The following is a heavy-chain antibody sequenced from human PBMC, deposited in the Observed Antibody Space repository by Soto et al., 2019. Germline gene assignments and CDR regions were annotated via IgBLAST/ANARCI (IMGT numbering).Heavy chain of an antibody. CDR2: IIPILGIA. CDR3: ARIRDCSGGSCLSGWFDP. CDR1: GGTFSSYT. J-gene: IGHJ5*02. D-gene: IGHD2-15*01. V-gene: IGHV1-69*02. Sequence: QVQLVQSGAEVKKPGSSVKVSCKASGGTFSSYTISWVRQAPGQGLEWMGRIIPILGIANYAQKFQGRVTITADKSTSTAYMELSSRRSEDTAVYYCARIRDCSGGSCLSGWFDPWGQGTLVTVSS.